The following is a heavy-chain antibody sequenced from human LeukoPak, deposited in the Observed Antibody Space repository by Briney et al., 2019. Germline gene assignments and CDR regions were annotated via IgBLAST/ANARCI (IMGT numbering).Heavy chain of an antibody. CDR1: GFTFSSYA. CDR3: ARNHYYGSGSLAI. CDR2: ISSSSGTI. D-gene: IGHD3-10*01. Sequence: GGSLRLSCSASGFTFSSYAMHWVRQAPGKGLEWISYISSSSGTIYYADSVKGRFTISRDNAKNSLYLQMNSLRDEDTAVYYCARNHYYGSGSLAIWGQGTLVTVSS. V-gene: IGHV3-48*02. J-gene: IGHJ4*02.